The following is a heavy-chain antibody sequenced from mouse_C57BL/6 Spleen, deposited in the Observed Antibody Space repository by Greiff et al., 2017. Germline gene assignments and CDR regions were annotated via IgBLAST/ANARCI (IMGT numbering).Heavy chain of an antibody. J-gene: IGHJ4*01. CDR3: ARDDYGSSYPLYAMDY. CDR2: ISSGSSTI. V-gene: IGHV5-17*01. D-gene: IGHD1-1*01. Sequence: DVQLVESGGGLVKPGESLKLSCAASGFTFSDYGMHWVRQAPEKGLEWVAYISSGSSTIYYADTVKGRFTISRDNAKNTLFLQRTSLRSEDTAMYYCARDDYGSSYPLYAMDYWGQGTSGTVSS. CDR1: GFTFSDYG.